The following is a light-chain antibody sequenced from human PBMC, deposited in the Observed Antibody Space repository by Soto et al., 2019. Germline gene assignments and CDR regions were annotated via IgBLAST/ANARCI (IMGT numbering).Light chain of an antibody. J-gene: IGKJ2*01. CDR2: WAS. CDR1: QSVINSSNNKNY. CDR3: QQYYDFPYT. Sequence: DIVVTQSPDSLPVSLGERATMNCKSSQSVINSSNNKNYLVWYQQKPGQPPKLLIYWASIRQSGVPDRFSGSESGTDFTLTISSLQAEDVAVYYCQQYYDFPYTFGQGTKLDIK. V-gene: IGKV4-1*01.